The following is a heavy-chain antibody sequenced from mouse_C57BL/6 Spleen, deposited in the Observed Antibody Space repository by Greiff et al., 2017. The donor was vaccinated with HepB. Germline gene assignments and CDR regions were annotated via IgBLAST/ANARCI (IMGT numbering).Heavy chain of an antibody. V-gene: IGHV1-19*01. D-gene: IGHD1-1*01. Sequence: EVQLQQSGPVLVKPGASVKMSCKASGYTFTDYYMNWVKQSHGKSLEWIGVINPYNGGTSYNQKFKGKATLTVDKSSSTAYMALNSLTSEDSAVYYWARTALFITTVVAPYWGQGTLVTVSA. CDR2: INPYNGGT. CDR1: GYTFTDYY. J-gene: IGHJ3*01. CDR3: ARTALFITTVVAPY.